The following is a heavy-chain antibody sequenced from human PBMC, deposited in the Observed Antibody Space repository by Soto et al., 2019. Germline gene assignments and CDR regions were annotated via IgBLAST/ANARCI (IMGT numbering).Heavy chain of an antibody. CDR1: GFTFSSYA. J-gene: IGHJ4*02. CDR2: ISGSGGST. D-gene: IGHD1-26*01. V-gene: IGHV3-23*01. Sequence: PGGSLRLSCADSGFTFSSYAMSWVRQATGKGLEWVSGISGSGGSTYYAESVKGRFTISRDDSKNTLYLQMNSLRAEDTAIFYCARDPFGYYVNYFDNWGQGTLVTVSS. CDR3: ARDPFGYYVNYFDN.